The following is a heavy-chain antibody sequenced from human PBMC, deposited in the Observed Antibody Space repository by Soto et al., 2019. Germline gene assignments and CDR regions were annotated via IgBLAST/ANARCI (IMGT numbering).Heavy chain of an antibody. CDR2: ISGSGGST. V-gene: IGHV3-23*01. Sequence: EVQLLESGGGLVQPGGSLRLSCAASGFTFSSYATSWVRQAPGKGLEWVSAISGSGGSTYYADSVKGRFTISRDNSKNTLYLQMNSLRAEDTAVYYCAKDPLGYSGYDYQFDPWGQGTLVTVSS. J-gene: IGHJ5*02. D-gene: IGHD5-12*01. CDR1: GFTFSSYA. CDR3: AKDPLGYSGYDYQFDP.